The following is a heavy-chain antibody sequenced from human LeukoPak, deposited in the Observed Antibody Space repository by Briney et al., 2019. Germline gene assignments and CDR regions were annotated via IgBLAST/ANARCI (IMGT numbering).Heavy chain of an antibody. CDR3: AREGQQLFQIDY. D-gene: IGHD6-13*01. V-gene: IGHV4-31*03. CDR2: IYYSGST. Sequence: KPSETLSLTCTVSGGSISSGGYYWSWIRQHPGKGLEWIGCIYYSGSTYYNPSLKSRVTISVDTSKNQFSLKLSSVTAADTAVYYCAREGQQLFQIDYWGQGTLVTVSS. J-gene: IGHJ4*02. CDR1: GGSISSGGYY.